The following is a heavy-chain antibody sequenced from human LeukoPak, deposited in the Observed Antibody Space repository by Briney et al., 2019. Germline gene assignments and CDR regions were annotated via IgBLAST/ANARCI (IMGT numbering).Heavy chain of an antibody. J-gene: IGHJ4*02. CDR1: GGSFSGYY. D-gene: IGHD5-18*01. Sequence: EPSETLSLTCAVYGGSFSGYYWSWIRQPPGKGLEWIGEINHSGSTNYNPSLKSRVTISVDTSKNQFSLKLSSVTAADTAVYYCARGAVDTAMVPFDYWGQGTLVTVSS. CDR3: ARGAVDTAMVPFDY. V-gene: IGHV4-34*01. CDR2: INHSGST.